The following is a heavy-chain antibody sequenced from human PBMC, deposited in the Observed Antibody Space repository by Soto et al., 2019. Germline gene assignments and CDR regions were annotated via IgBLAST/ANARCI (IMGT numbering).Heavy chain of an antibody. Sequence: PSETLSLTCTVSGGSISSGDYYWSWIRQPPGKGLEWIGYIYYSGSTYYNPSLKSRVTISVDTSKNQFPLKLSSVTAADTAVYYCARAYCGGDCYPVYRSWFDPWGQGTLVTVSS. V-gene: IGHV4-30-4*01. CDR1: GGSISSGDYY. J-gene: IGHJ5*02. D-gene: IGHD2-21*02. CDR2: IYYSGST. CDR3: ARAYCGGDCYPVYRSWFDP.